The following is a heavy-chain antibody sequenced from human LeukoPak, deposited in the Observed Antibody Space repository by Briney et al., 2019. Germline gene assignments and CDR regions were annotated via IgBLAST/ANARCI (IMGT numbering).Heavy chain of an antibody. CDR2: ISYDGSDK. Sequence: GGSLRLSCAASGSTFSSYAMHWVRQAPGKGLEWVAVISYDGSDKYYADSVKGRFTISRDNSRNTLYLQMNSLRVEDTAVYYCAKEVGTFTLDYWGQGTLVTVSS. CDR3: AKEVGTFTLDY. V-gene: IGHV3-30*04. CDR1: GSTFSSYA. D-gene: IGHD1-26*01. J-gene: IGHJ4*02.